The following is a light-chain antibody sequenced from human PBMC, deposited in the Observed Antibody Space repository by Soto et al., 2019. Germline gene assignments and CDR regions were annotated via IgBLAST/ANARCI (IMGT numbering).Light chain of an antibody. Sequence: QSLLTQPASVSVSPGQSITSSCTGTSSDVGGYNYVSWYQQHPGKAPKLMIYEVSNRPSGVSNRFSGSKSGNTASLTISGLQAEDEADYYCSSYTSSSTYVFGTGTKVTVL. CDR3: SSYTSSSTYV. J-gene: IGLJ1*01. CDR2: EVS. V-gene: IGLV2-14*01. CDR1: SSDVGGYNY.